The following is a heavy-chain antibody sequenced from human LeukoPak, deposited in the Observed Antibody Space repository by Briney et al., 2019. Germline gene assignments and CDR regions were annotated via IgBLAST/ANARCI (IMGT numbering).Heavy chain of an antibody. CDR2: IYYSGST. CDR3: ARLPADYYDSSGYYYS. J-gene: IGHJ4*02. CDR1: GGSTSSSSYY. D-gene: IGHD3-22*01. Sequence: PSETLSLTCTVSGGSTSSSSYYWGWIRQPPGKGLEWIGSIYYSGSTYYNPSLKSRVTISVDTSKNQFSLNLSSVTAADTAVYYCARLPADYYDSSGYYYSWGQGTLVTVSS. V-gene: IGHV4-39*01.